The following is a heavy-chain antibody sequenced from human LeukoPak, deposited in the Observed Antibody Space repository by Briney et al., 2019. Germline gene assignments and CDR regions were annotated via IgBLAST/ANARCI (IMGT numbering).Heavy chain of an antibody. V-gene: IGHV3-30*18. Sequence: GGSLRLSCAASGFTFSSYGMHWVRQAPGKGLEWVAVISYDGSNKYYADSVKGRFTISRDNSKSTLYLQMNSLRAEDTAVYYCAKVRGGTMVRGVIITGYFDYWGQGTLVTVSS. CDR1: GFTFSSYG. CDR3: AKVRGGTMVRGVIITGYFDY. J-gene: IGHJ4*02. CDR2: ISYDGSNK. D-gene: IGHD3-10*01.